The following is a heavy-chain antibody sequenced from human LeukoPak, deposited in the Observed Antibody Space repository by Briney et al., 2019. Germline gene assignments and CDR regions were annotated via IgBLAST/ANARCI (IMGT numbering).Heavy chain of an antibody. D-gene: IGHD3-3*01. Sequence: GGSLRLSCAASGFTFSSYAMSWVRQAPGKGLEWVSAISGSGGSTYYADSVKGRFTISRDNSKNTLYLQMNSLRAEDTAVYYCARDYDFWRPPSYYYMDVWGKGTTVTVSS. CDR1: GFTFSSYA. V-gene: IGHV3-23*01. CDR2: ISGSGGST. CDR3: ARDYDFWRPPSYYYMDV. J-gene: IGHJ6*03.